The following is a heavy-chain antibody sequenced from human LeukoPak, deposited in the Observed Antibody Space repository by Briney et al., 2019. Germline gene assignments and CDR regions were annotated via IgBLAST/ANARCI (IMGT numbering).Heavy chain of an antibody. CDR1: GGSISSYY. CDR3: ARGIVVVPAAIPLSRPGAHFDY. D-gene: IGHD2-2*02. CDR2: INHSGST. V-gene: IGHV4-34*01. Sequence: SETLSLTCTVSGGSISSYYWSWIRQPPGKGLEWIGEINHSGSTNYNPSLKSRVTISVDTSKNQFSLKLSSVTAADTAVYYCARGIVVVPAAIPLSRPGAHFDYWGQGTLVTVSS. J-gene: IGHJ4*02.